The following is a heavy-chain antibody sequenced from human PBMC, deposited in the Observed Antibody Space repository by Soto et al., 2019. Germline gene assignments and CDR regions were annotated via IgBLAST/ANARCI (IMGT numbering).Heavy chain of an antibody. CDR2: ISGSGGST. D-gene: IGHD4-4*01. CDR1: RFTFSNYA. J-gene: IGHJ6*02. Sequence: GGSLRLSCAASRFTFSNYAMSWVRQAPGKGLEWVSAISGSGGSTFYADSVKGRFTISRDNSKSTLYLQMNSLRAEDTAVYYCAKGATVPINSAFRKFYYYAMDVWGQGTTVTVSS. CDR3: AKGATVPINSAFRKFYYYAMDV. V-gene: IGHV3-23*01.